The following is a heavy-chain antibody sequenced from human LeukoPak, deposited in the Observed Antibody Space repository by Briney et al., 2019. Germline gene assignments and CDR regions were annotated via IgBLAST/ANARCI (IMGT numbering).Heavy chain of an antibody. J-gene: IGHJ4*02. D-gene: IGHD3-3*01. CDR1: GFTFSSYS. CDR2: ISSSSSYI. V-gene: IGHV3-21*01. CDR3: AGYEYDFWRGGLVNRDY. Sequence: GGSLRLSCAASGFTFSSYSMNWVRQAPGKGLEWVSSISSSSSYIYYADSVKGRFTISRDNAKNSLYLQMNSLRAEDTAVYYCAGYEYDFWRGGLVNRDYXGXGTLVTVSS.